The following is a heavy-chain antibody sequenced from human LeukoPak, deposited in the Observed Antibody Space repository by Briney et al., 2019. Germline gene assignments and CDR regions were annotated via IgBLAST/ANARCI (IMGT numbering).Heavy chain of an antibody. D-gene: IGHD2-8*02. CDR2: IYNSSRI. CDR3: ATYRQVLLPFES. CDR1: GFTVSSNS. J-gene: IGHJ4*02. Sequence: GGSLRLSCTVSGFTVSSNSMSWVRQAPGKGLEWVSFIYNSSRIHYSDSVRGRFTISRDNSKNTLYLQMNSLRAEDTAIYYCATYRQVLLPFESWGQGTLVTVSS. V-gene: IGHV3-53*01.